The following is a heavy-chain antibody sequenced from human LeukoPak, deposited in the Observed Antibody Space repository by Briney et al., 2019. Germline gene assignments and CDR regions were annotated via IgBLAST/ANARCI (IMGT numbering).Heavy chain of an antibody. CDR1: GYSFTRNW. Sequence: GESLKISCKGSGYSFTRNWSGWVGQMPGKGLEWMGIIHPRESDTGYSPSFQGQVTISADKSISTAYVHSSSLQPSDTAMYYCATVDGYYDFWSGYYFDYWGKGTLVTVSS. V-gene: IGHV5-51*01. CDR2: IHPRESDT. J-gene: IGHJ4*02. CDR3: ATVDGYYDFWSGYYFDY. D-gene: IGHD3-3*01.